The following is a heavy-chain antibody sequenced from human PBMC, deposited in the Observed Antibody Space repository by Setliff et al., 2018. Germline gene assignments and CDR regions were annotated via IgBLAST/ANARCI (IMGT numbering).Heavy chain of an antibody. V-gene: IGHV5-51*01. Sequence: PGESLKISCKGSGYSFSNFWIGWVRQLPGKGLEGMGIIYPGDSHTRYSPSFQGQVTMSADKSINTAYLQWSNLKASDTAVYYCVRDLHWGFDYWGLGTLVTVSS. CDR3: VRDLHWGFDY. D-gene: IGHD7-27*01. CDR1: GYSFSNFW. CDR2: IYPGDSHT. J-gene: IGHJ4*02.